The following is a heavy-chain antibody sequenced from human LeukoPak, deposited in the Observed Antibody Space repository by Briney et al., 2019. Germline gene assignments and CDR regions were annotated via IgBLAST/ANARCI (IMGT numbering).Heavy chain of an antibody. CDR2: ISYDGSNK. CDR1: GFTFSSYG. V-gene: IGHV3-30*03. CDR3: ARYNYDSSGYHFDY. J-gene: IGHJ4*02. Sequence: GGSLRLSCAASGFTFSSYGMHWVRQAPGKGLEWVAVISYDGSNKYYADSVKGRFTISRDNSKNTLYLQMNSLRAEDTAVYYCARYNYDSSGYHFDYWGQGTLVTVSS. D-gene: IGHD3-22*01.